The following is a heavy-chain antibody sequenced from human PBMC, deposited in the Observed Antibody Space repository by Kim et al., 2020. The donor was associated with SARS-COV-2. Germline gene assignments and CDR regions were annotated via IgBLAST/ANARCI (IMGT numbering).Heavy chain of an antibody. Sequence: PSLKGRVTISVDTSKNQFSLKLSAVTAADTAVYYWARVVVAATNYNWFDPWGQGTLVTVSS. CDR3: ARVVVAATNYNWFDP. J-gene: IGHJ5*02. V-gene: IGHV4-34*01. D-gene: IGHD2-15*01.